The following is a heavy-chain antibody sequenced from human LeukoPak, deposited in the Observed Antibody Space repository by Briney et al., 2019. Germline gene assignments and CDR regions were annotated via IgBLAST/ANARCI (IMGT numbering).Heavy chain of an antibody. V-gene: IGHV4-59*01. CDR3: ARASTTFDV. CDR2: VSDGGRT. D-gene: IGHD1-14*01. Sequence: PSETLSLTCSVSGGSITSYYWSWIRQPPGKGLEWIGHVSDGGRTNYSPSLRSRVSISVGTSKNQFSLKLNSVTAADTAVYFCARASTTFDVWGQGTLVTVSS. J-gene: IGHJ4*02. CDR1: GGSITSYY.